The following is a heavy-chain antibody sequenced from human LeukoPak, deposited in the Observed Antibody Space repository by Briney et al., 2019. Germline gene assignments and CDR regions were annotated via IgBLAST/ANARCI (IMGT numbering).Heavy chain of an antibody. Sequence: GGSLRLSCAASGFTFSSYAKSWARQAPGKGLEWVSAISGSGGSTYHADSVKGRFTISRDNSKNTLYLQMNSLRAEDTAVYYCAKDLHYGSGSPWGQGTLVTVSS. D-gene: IGHD3-10*01. J-gene: IGHJ5*02. CDR1: GFTFSSYA. CDR3: AKDLHYGSGSP. CDR2: ISGSGGST. V-gene: IGHV3-23*01.